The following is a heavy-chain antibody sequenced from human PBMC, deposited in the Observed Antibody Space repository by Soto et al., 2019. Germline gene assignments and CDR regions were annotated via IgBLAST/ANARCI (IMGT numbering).Heavy chain of an antibody. J-gene: IGHJ6*02. Sequence: SETLSLTCAVSGGSISSGGYSWTWIRQPPGKGLEWIGYIYYSGSTYYNPSLKSRVTISVDTSTSTVYMELSSLRSEDTAVYYCARGGKYCTNGVCSFYGMDVWGQGTTVTVSS. CDR3: ARGGKYCTNGVCSFYGMDV. D-gene: IGHD2-8*01. CDR1: GGSISSGGYS. CDR2: IYYSGST. V-gene: IGHV4-31*11.